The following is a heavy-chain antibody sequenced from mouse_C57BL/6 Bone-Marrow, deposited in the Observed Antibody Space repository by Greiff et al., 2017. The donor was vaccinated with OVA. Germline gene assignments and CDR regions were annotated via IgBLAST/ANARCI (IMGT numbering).Heavy chain of an antibody. Sequence: QVQLQQPGAELVKPGASVKMSCKASGYTFTSYWITWVKQRPGQGLEWIGDIYPGSGSTNYNEKFKSKATLTVDTSSSTAYMQISSLTSEYSAVYYCVITTVVAHYVDYWGQGTTLTVSS. D-gene: IGHD1-1*01. CDR1: GYTFTSYW. CDR2: IYPGSGST. V-gene: IGHV1-55*01. CDR3: VITTVVAHYVDY. J-gene: IGHJ2*01.